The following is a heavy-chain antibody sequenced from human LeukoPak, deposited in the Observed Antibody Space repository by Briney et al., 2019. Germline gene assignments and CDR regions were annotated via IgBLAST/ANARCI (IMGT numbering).Heavy chain of an antibody. CDR3: TRDIGPYSRSSGSDY. V-gene: IGHV3-49*04. CDR1: GFTFGDYA. J-gene: IGHJ4*02. Sequence: PGRSLRLSCTASGFTFGDYAMSWVRPAPGTGLERVGFIRSKAYGGTTEYAASVKGRFTISRDDSKSIAYLQMNSLKTEDTAVYYCTRDIGPYSRSSGSDYWGQGTLVTVSS. CDR2: IRSKAYGGTT. D-gene: IGHD6-6*01.